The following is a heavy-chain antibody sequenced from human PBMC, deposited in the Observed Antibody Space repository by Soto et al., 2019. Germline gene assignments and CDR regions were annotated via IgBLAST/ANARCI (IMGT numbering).Heavy chain of an antibody. V-gene: IGHV3-33*01. D-gene: IGHD3-16*01. CDR1: GFTFSNYG. CDR2: IWYDGGNK. Sequence: QVHLVESGGGVVQPGTSLRLSCAASGFTFSNYGMHWVRQAPGKGLEWVAFIWYDGGNKYYAESVKGRFTVSRDNSKNTLYLQMNSLRAADTAVYYCVRDGDVNTGFGKDYWGQGTLVSVSS. CDR3: VRDGDVNTGFGKDY. J-gene: IGHJ4*02.